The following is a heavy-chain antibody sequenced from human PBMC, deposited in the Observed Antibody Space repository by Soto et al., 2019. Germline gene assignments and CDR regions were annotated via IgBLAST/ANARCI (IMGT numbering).Heavy chain of an antibody. CDR1: GGSLSNYG. Sequence: QVQLVQSGAEVKKPGSSVKVSCKASGGSLSNYGISWVRQAPGQGLEWMGAIIPVFGTPNYEQKFQDRVTITADESTTTVYMAVRSLTSEDTAVYYCARGDATKIVVTTYYAMDVWGQGTTVTVSS. J-gene: IGHJ6*02. D-gene: IGHD3-22*01. CDR2: IIPVFGTP. V-gene: IGHV1-69*12. CDR3: ARGDATKIVVTTYYAMDV.